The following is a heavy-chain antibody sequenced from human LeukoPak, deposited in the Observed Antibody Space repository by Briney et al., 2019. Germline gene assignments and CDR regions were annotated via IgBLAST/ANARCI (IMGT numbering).Heavy chain of an antibody. CDR1: GLTFSNYA. CDR3: AKDYSDSRVGDVFFEY. Sequence: GGSLSLSCAAPGLTFSNYAMSWFRQAPGKGLEWVSGITSGFTPHYADSVKGRFTISRDNSKNTFHLQMNSLRAEDTAVYYCAKDYSDSRVGDVFFEYWGQGTLVTVSS. V-gene: IGHV3-23*01. J-gene: IGHJ4*02. CDR2: ITSGFTP. D-gene: IGHD1-26*01.